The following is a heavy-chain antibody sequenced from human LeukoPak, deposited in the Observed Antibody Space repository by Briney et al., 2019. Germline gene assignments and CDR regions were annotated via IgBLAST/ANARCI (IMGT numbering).Heavy chain of an antibody. CDR2: IKQDGSEK. V-gene: IGHV3-7*03. CDR3: ARLEMATMSSSGQVVGWFDP. D-gene: IGHD5-24*01. CDR1: GFSFNKYW. J-gene: IGHJ5*02. Sequence: PGGSLRLSCAASGFSFNKYWMTWVRQTPGKGLEWVANIKQDGSEKYYVDSVKGRFTISRDNAKNSLYLQMNSLRAEDTAVYYCARLEMATMSSSGQVVGWFDPWGQGTLVTVSS.